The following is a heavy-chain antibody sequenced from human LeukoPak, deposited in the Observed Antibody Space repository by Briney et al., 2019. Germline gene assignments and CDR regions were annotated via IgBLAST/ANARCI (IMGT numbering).Heavy chain of an antibody. V-gene: IGHV3-53*05. D-gene: IGHD3-3*01. CDR3: AREGVNSPDDTFDV. J-gene: IGHJ3*01. CDR1: GFTVSSNY. CDR2: IYSGGTT. Sequence: GGSLRLSCAASGFTVSSNYMSWVRQAPGKGLEWVSVIYSGGTTNYADSVKGRFTISRDNSKSTLYLQMNSLRPEDTAVYYCAREGVNSPDDTFDVWGQGTMVTVSS.